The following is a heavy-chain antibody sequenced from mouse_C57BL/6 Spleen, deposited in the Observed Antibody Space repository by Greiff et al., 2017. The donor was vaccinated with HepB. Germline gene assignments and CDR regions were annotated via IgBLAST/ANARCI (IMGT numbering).Heavy chain of an antibody. CDR2: ISSGGSYT. CDR1: GFTFSSYG. J-gene: IGHJ3*01. CDR3: EREVDYYWSAY. V-gene: IGHV5-6*02. D-gene: IGHD2-13*01. Sequence: EVKLVESGGDLVKPGGSLKHSCAASGFTFSSYGMSWVRQTPDKRLEWVATISSGGSYTYYPDSVKGRFTISRDNAKNTLYLQMSSLKSEDTAMYYCEREVDYYWSAYWGQGTLVTVSA.